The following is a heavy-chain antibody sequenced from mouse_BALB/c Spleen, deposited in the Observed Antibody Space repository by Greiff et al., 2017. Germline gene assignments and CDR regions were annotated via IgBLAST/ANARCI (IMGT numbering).Heavy chain of an antibody. Sequence: EVQLQQSGPELVKPGASVKIPCKASGYTFTDYNMDWVKQSHGKSLEWIGDINPNNGGTIYNQKFKGKATLTVDKSSSTAYMELRSLTSEDTAVYYCARSYYGNYYAMDYWGQGTSVTVSS. CDR2: INPNNGGT. CDR3: ARSYYGNYYAMDY. D-gene: IGHD2-10*01. CDR1: GYTFTDYN. J-gene: IGHJ4*01. V-gene: IGHV1-18*01.